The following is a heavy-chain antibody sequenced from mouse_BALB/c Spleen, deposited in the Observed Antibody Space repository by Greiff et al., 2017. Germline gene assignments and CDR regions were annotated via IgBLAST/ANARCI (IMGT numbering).Heavy chain of an antibody. CDR3: ARSDGNYVDFDY. Sequence: VKLMESAAELARPGASVKMSCKASGYTFTSYTMHWVKQRPGQGLEWIGYINPSSGYTEYNQKFKDKTTWTADKSSSTAYMQLSSLTSEDSAVYYCARSDGNYVDFDYWGQGTTLTVSS. D-gene: IGHD2-1*01. J-gene: IGHJ2*01. CDR2: INPSSGYT. CDR1: GYTFTSYT. V-gene: IGHV1-4*02.